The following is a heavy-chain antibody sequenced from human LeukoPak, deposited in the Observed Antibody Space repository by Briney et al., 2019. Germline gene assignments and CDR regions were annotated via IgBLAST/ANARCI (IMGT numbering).Heavy chain of an antibody. CDR2: INSDGSST. Sequence: PGGSLRLSCAASGFTFSSYWMHWVRQAPGKGLVWVSRINSDGSSTSYADSVKGRFTISRDNSKNTLYLQMNSLRAEDTAVYYCARPNDYGDYALDYWGQGTLVTVSS. CDR3: ARPNDYGDYALDY. D-gene: IGHD4-17*01. CDR1: GFTFSSYW. J-gene: IGHJ4*02. V-gene: IGHV3-74*01.